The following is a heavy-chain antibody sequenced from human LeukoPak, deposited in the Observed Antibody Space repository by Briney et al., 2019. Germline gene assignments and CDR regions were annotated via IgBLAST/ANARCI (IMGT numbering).Heavy chain of an antibody. J-gene: IGHJ5*02. V-gene: IGHV4-59*01. D-gene: IGHD1-7*01. Sequence: SETLSLTCTVSGGSISSYYWSWIRQPPGKGLEWIGYIYYSGSTNYNPSLKSRVTISVDTSKNQFSLKLSSVTAADTAVYYCARVISNWNYLNWFDPWGQGTLVTVSS. CDR2: IYYSGST. CDR3: ARVISNWNYLNWFDP. CDR1: GGSISSYY.